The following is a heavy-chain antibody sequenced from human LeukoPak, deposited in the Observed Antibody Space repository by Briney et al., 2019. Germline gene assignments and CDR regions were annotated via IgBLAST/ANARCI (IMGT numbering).Heavy chain of an antibody. CDR2: IYSTGST. CDR1: GGSISSYY. Sequence: SETLSLTCTVAGGSISSYYWSWIRQPAGKGLEWIGRIYSTGSTNYNPSLKSRVTMSVDTSKNQFSLRLRSVTAAAPAGYSCAKQIASAGTASFDFWGQGALVTVSS. J-gene: IGHJ4*02. CDR3: AKQIASAGTASFDF. V-gene: IGHV4-4*07. D-gene: IGHD6-13*01.